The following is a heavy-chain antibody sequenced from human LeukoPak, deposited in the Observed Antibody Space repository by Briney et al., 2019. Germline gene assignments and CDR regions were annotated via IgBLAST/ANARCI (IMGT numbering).Heavy chain of an antibody. Sequence: GGSLRLSCAASGFIFSFYCMHWVRQAPGKGPMWVSRICPDGTGISYADSVKARFTTSRDNAKNTVYLQMNSLREEDTAVYYCVRDFRSADYWGQGTLVTVSS. V-gene: IGHV3-74*01. CDR2: ICPDGTGI. CDR3: VRDFRSADY. CDR1: GFIFSFYC. J-gene: IGHJ4*02.